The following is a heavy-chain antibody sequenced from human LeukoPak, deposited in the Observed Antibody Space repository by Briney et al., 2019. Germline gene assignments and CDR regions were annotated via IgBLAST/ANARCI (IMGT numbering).Heavy chain of an antibody. Sequence: GGSLRLSCAASGFIFSFYCMHWVRQAPGKGPMWVSRICPDGTGISYADSVKARFTTSRDNAKNTVYLQMNSLREEDTAVYYCVRDFRSADYWGQGTLVTVSS. V-gene: IGHV3-74*01. CDR2: ICPDGTGI. CDR3: VRDFRSADY. CDR1: GFIFSFYC. J-gene: IGHJ4*02.